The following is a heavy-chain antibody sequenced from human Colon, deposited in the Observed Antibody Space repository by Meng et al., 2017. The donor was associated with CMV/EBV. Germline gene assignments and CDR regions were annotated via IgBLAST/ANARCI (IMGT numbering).Heavy chain of an antibody. CDR3: ARGTHYFDY. V-gene: IGHV1-18*01. CDR2: VSAYNGNT. CDR1: SDTFTSYG. Sequence: VSCTSSSDTFTSYGFSWVRQATGQGLEWMGWVSAYNGNTNYAQKFQDRVSMTTDTSTSTVYMELRSLTSDDTAVYYCARGTHYFDYWGQGTLVTVSS. D-gene: IGHD3/OR15-3a*01. J-gene: IGHJ4*02.